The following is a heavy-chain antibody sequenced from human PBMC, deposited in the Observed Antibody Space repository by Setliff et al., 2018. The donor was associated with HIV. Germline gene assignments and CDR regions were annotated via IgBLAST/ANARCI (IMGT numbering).Heavy chain of an antibody. Sequence: PSETLCLTCAVSGGSISSSDWWSWVRQAAGKGLEWIGRIYTSGSTNYNPSLKSRVTISVDTSKNQFSLKVNSVTAADTAVYYCARLPTTAVYYFDYWGQGTLVTVSS. D-gene: IGHD1-1*01. CDR2: IYTSGST. CDR3: ARLPTTAVYYFDY. V-gene: IGHV4-61*02. CDR1: GGSISSSDW. J-gene: IGHJ4*02.